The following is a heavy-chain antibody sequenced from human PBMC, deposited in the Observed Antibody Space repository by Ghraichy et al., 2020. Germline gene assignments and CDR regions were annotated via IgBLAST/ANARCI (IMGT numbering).Heavy chain of an antibody. CDR3: ARSILNYYISGSYYTLLDN. CDR1: GDSISRISYY. J-gene: IGHJ4*02. V-gene: IGHV4-39*01. D-gene: IGHD3-10*01. CDR2: VYHSGTT. Sequence: GSLRLSCTVSGDSISRISYYWDWIRQPPGKGLEWIGNVYHSGTTYYNPSLKSRLTISVDTSKNQFSLKLSSVTAADTAVYYCARSILNYYISGSYYTLLDNWGQGTLVTVSS.